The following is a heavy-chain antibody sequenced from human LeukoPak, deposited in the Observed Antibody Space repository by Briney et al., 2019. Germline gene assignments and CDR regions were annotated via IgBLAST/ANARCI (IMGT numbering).Heavy chain of an antibody. Sequence: GASVKISCKTSGYTFTSYDINWVRQDTGQGLEWMGWVKPHSGDTAYAQKFQGRVTMIRDSATSTVYMELSGLRSEDSAVYYCTRGVGVAGDYWGQGTLVTVSS. CDR1: GYTFTSYD. CDR3: TRGVGVAGDY. D-gene: IGHD3-3*01. V-gene: IGHV1-8*01. J-gene: IGHJ4*02. CDR2: VKPHSGDT.